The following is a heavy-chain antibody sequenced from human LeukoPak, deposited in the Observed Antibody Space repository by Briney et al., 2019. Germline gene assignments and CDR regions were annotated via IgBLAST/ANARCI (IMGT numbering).Heavy chain of an antibody. D-gene: IGHD3-22*01. CDR2: IYPNSGGT. V-gene: IGHV1-2*02. Sequence: ASLKVSCKASGYTFTAYYMHWVRQAPGRGLGWMGWIYPNSGGTNYAQKFQGRVTMTRDTSISTAYMELSRLRSDDTAVYYRARTYETYYYDSSGSDAGGYWGQGTLVTVSS. CDR3: ARTYETYYYDSSGSDAGGY. CDR1: GYTFTAYY. J-gene: IGHJ4*02.